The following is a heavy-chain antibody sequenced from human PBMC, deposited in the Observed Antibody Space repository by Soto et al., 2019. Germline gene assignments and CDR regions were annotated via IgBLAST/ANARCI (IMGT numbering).Heavy chain of an antibody. CDR2: IYPGDSDT. D-gene: IGHD3-22*01. CDR3: ARRGAYHYDSSGYSAGF. V-gene: IGHV5-51*01. Sequence: GESLKISCKGSGFSFSSYWIGWVRQMPGKGLEWMGIIYPGDSDTRYSPSFQGQVTISVDKSVSTAYLQWSSLRASDTAMYYCARRGAYHYDSSGYSAGFWGQGTLVTVSS. CDR1: GFSFSSYW. J-gene: IGHJ4*02.